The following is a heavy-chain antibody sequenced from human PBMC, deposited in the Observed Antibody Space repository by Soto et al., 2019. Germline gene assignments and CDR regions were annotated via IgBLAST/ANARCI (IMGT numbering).Heavy chain of an antibody. CDR1: GYTFTNYG. J-gene: IGHJ4*01. CDR2: VSAYNGER. V-gene: IGHV1-18*01. D-gene: IGHD6-6*01. CDR3: SRGTSIPASGDY. Sequence: QVQLVQSGAEVKKPGASVKVSCKASGYTFTNYGINWVRQAPGQGLEWLGWVSAYNGERRYAQRVQARVIMTTDTSTTTAYMELRSLRSDGTAVYYCSRGTSIPASGDYWGQGTLVTGSS.